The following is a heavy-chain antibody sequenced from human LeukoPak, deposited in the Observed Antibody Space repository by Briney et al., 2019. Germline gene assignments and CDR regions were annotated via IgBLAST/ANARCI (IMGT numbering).Heavy chain of an antibody. CDR2: ITSSGEAT. Sequence: GGSLRLSCDASGFTFSVYAMSWVRQGTGMGLEWVSSITSSGEATYYADSVRGRFTISRDNSRYTLYLQMNSLTAEDTAVYYCAKDRPNYYQSNGHYYRRDGDSWGQGTLVTVSS. D-gene: IGHD3-22*01. V-gene: IGHV3-23*01. J-gene: IGHJ5*01. CDR1: GFTFSVYA. CDR3: AKDRPNYYQSNGHYYRRDGDS.